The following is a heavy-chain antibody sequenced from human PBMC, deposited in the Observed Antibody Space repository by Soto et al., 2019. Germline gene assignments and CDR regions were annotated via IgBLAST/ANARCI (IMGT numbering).Heavy chain of an antibody. V-gene: IGHV5-51*01. D-gene: IGHD2-2*01. CDR1: GYSFTSYC. CDR3: ARQQALRYCSSTSCYGALSIYYGMDV. J-gene: IGHJ6*02. CDR2: IYPGDSDT. Sequence: PGESLKISCKGSGYSFTSYCIGWVLQMPGKGLDWMWIIYPGDSDTRYSPSFQGQVTISADKSISTAYLQWSSLKASDTAMYYCARQQALRYCSSTSCYGALSIYYGMDVWGQGTTVTVSS.